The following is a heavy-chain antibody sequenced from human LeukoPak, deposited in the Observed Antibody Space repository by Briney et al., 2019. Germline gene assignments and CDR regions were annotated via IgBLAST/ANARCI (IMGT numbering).Heavy chain of an antibody. CDR2: IYPGDSDT. Sequence: GESLRISCKGSGYSFTSYWIGWVRQMPGKGLEWMGIIYPGDSDTRYSPSFQGQVTISADKSISTAYLQWSSLKASDTAMYYCARGRRSASEDTYNWFDPWGQGTLVTVSS. J-gene: IGHJ5*02. V-gene: IGHV5-51*01. CDR3: ARGRRSASEDTYNWFDP. D-gene: IGHD2-15*01. CDR1: GYSFTSYW.